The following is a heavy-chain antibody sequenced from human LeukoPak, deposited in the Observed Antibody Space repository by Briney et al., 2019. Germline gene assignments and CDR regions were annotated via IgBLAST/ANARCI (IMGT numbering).Heavy chain of an antibody. CDR2: IYYSGST. CDR1: GGSISSSSYS. J-gene: IGHJ4*02. Sequence: SETLSLTCTVSGGSISSSSYSWGWICQPPGKGLEWIGSIYYSGSTYYNPSLKSRVTISVDTSKNQFSLKLSSVTAADTAVYYCARLGQLVSYYFDYWGQGTLVTVSS. V-gene: IGHV4-39*01. D-gene: IGHD6-6*01. CDR3: ARLGQLVSYYFDY.